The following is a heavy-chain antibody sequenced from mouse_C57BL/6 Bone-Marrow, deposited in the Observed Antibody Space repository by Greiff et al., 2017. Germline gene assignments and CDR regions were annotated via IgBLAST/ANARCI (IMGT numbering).Heavy chain of an antibody. CDR1: GYTFTSYW. D-gene: IGHD1-1*01. CDR3: TRRDHYYGSYFDY. J-gene: IGHJ2*01. CDR2: IYPGNSDT. V-gene: IGHV1-5*01. Sequence: VQLQQSGTVLARPGASVKMSCKTSGYTFTSYWMHWVKQRPGQGLEWIGAIYPGNSDTSYNQTFKGKAKLTAVTSASTAYLELSSLTNEDSAVYYCTRRDHYYGSYFDYWGQGTTLTVSS.